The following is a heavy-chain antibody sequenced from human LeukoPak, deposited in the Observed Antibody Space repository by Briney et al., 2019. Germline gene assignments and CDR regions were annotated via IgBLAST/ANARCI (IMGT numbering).Heavy chain of an antibody. CDR1: GYTFTGYY. CDR3: ARARWRRYGSGNFDY. D-gene: IGHD3-10*01. Sequence: ASVKVSCKASGYTFTGYYIHWVRQAPGQGLELMGWINPNSGGTNYAQKFQGRVTMTRDTSISTAYMELSRLRSDDTAVYYCARARWRRYGSGNFDYWGQGTLVTVSS. CDR2: INPNSGGT. J-gene: IGHJ4*02. V-gene: IGHV1-2*02.